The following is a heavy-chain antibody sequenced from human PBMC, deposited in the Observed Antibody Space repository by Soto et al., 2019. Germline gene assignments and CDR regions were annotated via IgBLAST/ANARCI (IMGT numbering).Heavy chain of an antibody. CDR2: IIPIFGTA. V-gene: IGHV1-69*06. Sequence: QVQLVQSGAEVKKPGSSVKVSCKASGGTFSSYAISWVRQAPGQGLEWMGGIIPIFGTANYAQKFQGRVTITADNSTSTAYMELSSLRSEDTAVYYCARDPPYSSSWYVDYYYYGMDVWGQGTTVTVSS. D-gene: IGHD6-13*01. CDR3: ARDPPYSSSWYVDYYYYGMDV. CDR1: GGTFSSYA. J-gene: IGHJ6*02.